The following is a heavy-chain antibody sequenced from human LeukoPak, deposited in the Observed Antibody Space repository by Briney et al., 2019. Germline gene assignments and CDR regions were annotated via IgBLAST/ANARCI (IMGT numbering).Heavy chain of an antibody. CDR1: GGTFSTYA. V-gene: IGHV1-69*10. J-gene: IGHJ3*02. CDR2: ITPILGTA. Sequence: SVKVSCKASGGTFSTYAISWVRQAPGQGLEWMGGITPILGTANYAQKFQGRVTINADQSTSTAYMELSSLRSEDTAVYYCARSLIDYGGSYDAFDIWGQGTMVTISS. D-gene: IGHD4-23*01. CDR3: ARSLIDYGGSYDAFDI.